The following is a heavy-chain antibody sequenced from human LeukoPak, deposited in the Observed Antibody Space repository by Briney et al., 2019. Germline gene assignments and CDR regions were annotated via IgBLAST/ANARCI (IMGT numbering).Heavy chain of an antibody. V-gene: IGHV4-4*07. Sequence: SETLSLTCTVSGGSINTYYWSWIRQPAGKGLEWIGRIYTSGSTNYNPSLKSRVTISVDTSKNQFSLKLSSVTAADTAVYYCAGIAVAGTGYWGQGTLVTVSS. CDR2: IYTSGST. J-gene: IGHJ4*02. D-gene: IGHD6-19*01. CDR3: AGIAVAGTGY. CDR1: GGSINTYY.